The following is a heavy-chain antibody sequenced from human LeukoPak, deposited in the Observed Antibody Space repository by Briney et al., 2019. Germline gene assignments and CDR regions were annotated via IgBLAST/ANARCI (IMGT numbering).Heavy chain of an antibody. CDR3: GRWGVNAGLDY. V-gene: IGHV3-7*01. J-gene: IGHJ4*02. CDR1: GFIFGDNW. CDR2: INPHGTEK. Sequence: SGGSLTLSCVASGFIFGDNWMGWVRQAPGKGLEWVANINPHGTEKYYADSLEGRFSVSRDNAKNSVYLQMSSLRVEDAGFYYCGRWGVNAGLDYWGQGSLVTVSS. D-gene: IGHD3-10*01.